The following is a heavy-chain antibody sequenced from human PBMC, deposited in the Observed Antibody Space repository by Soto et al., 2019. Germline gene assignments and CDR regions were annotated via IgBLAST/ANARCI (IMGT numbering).Heavy chain of an antibody. V-gene: IGHV5-51*01. CDR1: GYSFTSYW. D-gene: IGHD2-21*01. CDR3: ASGGDGYSPRRDGFDI. J-gene: IGHJ3*02. Sequence: GESLKISCRGSGYSFTSYWIGWVRQMPGKGLEWMGIIYPGDSDTRYSPSFQGQVTISADKSISTAYLQWSSLKASDTAMHYCASGGDGYSPRRDGFDIWGQGTMVTVSS. CDR2: IYPGDSDT.